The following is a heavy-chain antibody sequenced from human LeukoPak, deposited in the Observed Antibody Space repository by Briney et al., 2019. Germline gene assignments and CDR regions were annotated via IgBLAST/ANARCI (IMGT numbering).Heavy chain of an antibody. J-gene: IGHJ4*02. D-gene: IGHD3-3*01. CDR1: GFNFDEYA. V-gene: IGHV3-9*01. CDR3: AKTRGPERYEDFDY. Sequence: TGGSLRLSCTASGFNFDEYAMHWVRQVPGKGLEWVSGISWTSGNIGYADSVEGRFTISRDNAKNSLYLQMNSLRPEDTALYYCAKTRGPERYEDFDYWGQGTLVTVSS. CDR2: ISWTSGNI.